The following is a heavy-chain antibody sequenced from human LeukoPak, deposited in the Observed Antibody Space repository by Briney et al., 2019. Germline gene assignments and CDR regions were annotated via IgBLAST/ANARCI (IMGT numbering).Heavy chain of an antibody. V-gene: IGHV1-69*06. CDR3: ARGQRGYDYDYYYGMDV. J-gene: IGHJ6*04. CDR2: ITPIFGTA. CDR1: GGTFSNYG. Sequence: SVKVSCKASGGTFSNYGMSWVRQAPGKGLEWVGGITPIFGTANYAQKFKGRVTITADKSTSTAYMELSSLRSEDTAVYYCARGQRGYDYDYYYGMDVWGKGTTVTVSS. D-gene: IGHD5-12*01.